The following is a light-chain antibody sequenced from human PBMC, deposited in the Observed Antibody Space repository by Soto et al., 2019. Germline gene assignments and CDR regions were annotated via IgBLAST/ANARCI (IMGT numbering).Light chain of an antibody. Sequence: ALTQPRSVSGSPGQSVTISCTGTSSDVGGYNYVSWYQQHPGKAPKLMIYDVSKRPSGVPDRFSGSKSGNTASLTISGLQAEDEADYYCCSYAGSYKDVFGTGTKVTVL. J-gene: IGLJ1*01. V-gene: IGLV2-11*01. CDR3: CSYAGSYKDV. CDR2: DVS. CDR1: SSDVGGYNY.